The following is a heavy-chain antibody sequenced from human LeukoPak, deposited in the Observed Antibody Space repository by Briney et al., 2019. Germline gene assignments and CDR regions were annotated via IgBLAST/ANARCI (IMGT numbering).Heavy chain of an antibody. CDR2: IWYDGSKQ. Sequence: GRSLRLSCRASGFTFSSYGMYWIRQAPGIGPEWVAVIWYDGSKQYYADSVTGRFTISRDNSKNTVYPQMNSLRAEDTAVYYCARVGGNDIPDYWGQGTLVTVSS. CDR1: GFTFSSYG. CDR3: ARVGGNDIPDY. V-gene: IGHV3-33*07. D-gene: IGHD3-9*01. J-gene: IGHJ4*02.